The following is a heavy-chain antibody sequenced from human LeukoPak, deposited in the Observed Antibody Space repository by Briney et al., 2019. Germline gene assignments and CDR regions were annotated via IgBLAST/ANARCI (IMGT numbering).Heavy chain of an antibody. D-gene: IGHD1-26*01. CDR1: GFTFSNND. V-gene: IGHV3-23*01. J-gene: IGHJ4*02. Sequence: PGGSLRLSCAASGFTFSNNDMSWVRQAPGKGLEWVSTMSGGGGVTYYADSVKGRFTISRDNSKNTLYLQMNSLRANDTAVYYCAKGQYSGSYSPFDSWGQGTLVTVSS. CDR2: MSGGGGVT. CDR3: AKGQYSGSYSPFDS.